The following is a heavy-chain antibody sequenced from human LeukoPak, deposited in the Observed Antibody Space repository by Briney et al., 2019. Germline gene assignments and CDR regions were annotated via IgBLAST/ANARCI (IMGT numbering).Heavy chain of an antibody. Sequence: GGSLRLSCAASGFTFSDYYMSWIRQAPGKGLEWVSAISGSGGSTYYADSVKGRFTISRDNSKNTLYLQMNSLRAEDTAVYYCAKSSAAGRDAFDIWGQGTMVTVSS. CDR1: GFTFSDYY. D-gene: IGHD6-13*01. CDR3: AKSSAAGRDAFDI. V-gene: IGHV3-23*01. CDR2: ISGSGGST. J-gene: IGHJ3*02.